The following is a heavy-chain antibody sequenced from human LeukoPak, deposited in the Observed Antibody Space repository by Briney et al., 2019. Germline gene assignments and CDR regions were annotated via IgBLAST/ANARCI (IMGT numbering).Heavy chain of an antibody. CDR3: AREGYSYGNDAFDI. Sequence: ASVKVSCKASGYTFTSYDINWVRQATGQGLEWMGWMNPNSGNTGYAQKFQGRVTITADKSTSTAYMELSSLRSEDTAVYYCAREGYSYGNDAFDIWGQGTMVTVSS. CDR2: MNPNSGNT. V-gene: IGHV1-8*01. J-gene: IGHJ3*02. CDR1: GYTFTSYD. D-gene: IGHD5-18*01.